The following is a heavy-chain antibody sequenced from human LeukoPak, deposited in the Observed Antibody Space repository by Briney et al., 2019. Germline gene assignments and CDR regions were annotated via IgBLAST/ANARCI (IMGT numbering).Heavy chain of an antibody. D-gene: IGHD7-27*01. Sequence: PSETLSLTCTVSGGSISSVNYYWSWIRQPPGKGLEWIGYIYYSGTTYYNPSLKIRVTISVDTSKNQFSLKLSSGTATDPAVYYYAREAWGSPGYDHWGQGTHVTVSS. CDR1: GGSISSVNYY. CDR3: AREAWGSPGYDH. V-gene: IGHV4-30-4*08. CDR2: IYYSGTT. J-gene: IGHJ4*02.